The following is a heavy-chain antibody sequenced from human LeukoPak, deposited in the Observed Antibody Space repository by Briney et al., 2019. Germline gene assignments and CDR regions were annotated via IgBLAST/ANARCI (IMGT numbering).Heavy chain of an antibody. CDR2: IKRDGSER. D-gene: IGHD3-3*01. Sequence: GGSLRLSCAASGFTVSSNYMTWVRRAPGKGLEWVADIKRDGSERYYVDSVKGRFTISRDDGKNTVFLQMNSLRAEDTAVYYCSLSGEADWGQGTLVTVSS. CDR3: SLSGEAD. V-gene: IGHV3-7*01. J-gene: IGHJ4*02. CDR1: GFTVSSNY.